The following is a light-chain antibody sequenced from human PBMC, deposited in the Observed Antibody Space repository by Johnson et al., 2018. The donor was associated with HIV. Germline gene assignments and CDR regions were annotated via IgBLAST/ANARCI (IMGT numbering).Light chain of an antibody. Sequence: QSVLTQPPSVSAAPGQRITISCSGSSSTFGNNYISWYQQLPGTAPKLLIYENNKRPSGIPDRFSGSKSGTSATLGITGLQTGDEADYYCGTWDSTLSVYVFGTGTKVTVL. J-gene: IGLJ1*01. CDR1: SSTFGNNY. V-gene: IGLV1-51*02. CDR3: GTWDSTLSVYV. CDR2: ENN.